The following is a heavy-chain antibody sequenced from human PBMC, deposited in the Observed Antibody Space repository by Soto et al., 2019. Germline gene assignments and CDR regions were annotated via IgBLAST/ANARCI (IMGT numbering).Heavy chain of an antibody. CDR2: IKSETHGGTT. Sequence: GGSLRLSCVGSGFTFSNAWINWVRQAPGKGLQWVGRIKSETHGGTTDFAAPVKGRFASSRDDSRTLVYMHMNSIKIAETAVYYCTTDSYSDMNVDHFDNWGQGTLVTVSS. V-gene: IGHV3-15*07. J-gene: IGHJ4*01. D-gene: IGHD1-26*01. CDR3: TTDSYSDMNVDHFDN. CDR1: GFTFSNAW.